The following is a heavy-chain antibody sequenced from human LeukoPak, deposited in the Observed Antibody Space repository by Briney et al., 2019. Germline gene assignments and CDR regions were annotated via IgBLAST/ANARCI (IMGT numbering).Heavy chain of an antibody. Sequence: SETLSLTRTVSGGSISSGDYYWSWIRQPPGKGLEWIGYISYTGSTYYNPSLKSRVTISVDTSKKQFSLELSSVTAADTAVYYCARDGVRSYYDSRNYNWFDPWGQGTLVTVSS. CDR1: GGSISSGDYY. J-gene: IGHJ5*02. CDR3: ARDGVRSYYDSRNYNWFDP. V-gene: IGHV4-30-4*01. CDR2: ISYTGST. D-gene: IGHD3-10*01.